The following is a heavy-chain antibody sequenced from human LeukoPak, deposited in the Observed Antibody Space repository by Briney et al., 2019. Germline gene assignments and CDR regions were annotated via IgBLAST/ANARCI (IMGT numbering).Heavy chain of an antibody. CDR1: GYTFTSYW. V-gene: IGHV5-51*03. D-gene: IGHD5-24*01. CDR3: ASRKKGMATAGFDY. CDR2: IYPGDSDN. J-gene: IGHJ4*02. Sequence: GESLTISCTGSGYTFTSYWIGWVRQMPGKGLEWMGIIYPGDSDNRYSPSFQGQVTISAEKSISTAYLQWSSPKASDTALYYCASRKKGMATAGFDYWGQGTLVTVSS.